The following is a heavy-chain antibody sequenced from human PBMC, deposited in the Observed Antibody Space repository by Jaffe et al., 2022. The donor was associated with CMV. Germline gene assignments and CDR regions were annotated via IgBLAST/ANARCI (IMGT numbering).Heavy chain of an antibody. V-gene: IGHV4-39*01. CDR1: GGSISSSSYY. D-gene: IGHD4-17*01. Sequence: QLQLQESGPGLVKPSETLSLTCTVSGGSISSSSYYWGWIRQPPGKGLEWIGSIYYSGSTYYNPSLKSRVTISVDTSKNQFSLKLSSVTAADTAVYYCARGNDYGDLNWFDPWGQGTLVTVSS. J-gene: IGHJ5*02. CDR2: IYYSGST. CDR3: ARGNDYGDLNWFDP.